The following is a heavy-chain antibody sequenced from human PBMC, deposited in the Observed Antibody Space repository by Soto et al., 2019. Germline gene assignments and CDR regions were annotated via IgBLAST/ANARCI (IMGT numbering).Heavy chain of an antibody. CDR1: GFTFSTYW. CDR3: ATAISSPFSNFDS. J-gene: IGHJ4*02. Sequence: EVQLVQSGGDLVQPGGSLRLSCVASGFTFSTYWMTWVRQAPGMGLXXXXGIKEDASEEVYVDSVKGRFSISRDNAKNSLYLQLNSLRAEDTAVYYCATAISSPFSNFDSWGQGSLVTVSS. CDR2: IKEDASEE. V-gene: IGHV3-7*01. D-gene: IGHD2-2*01.